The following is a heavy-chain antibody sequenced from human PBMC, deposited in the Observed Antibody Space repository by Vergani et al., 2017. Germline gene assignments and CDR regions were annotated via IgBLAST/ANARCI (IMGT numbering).Heavy chain of an antibody. Sequence: EVQLVESGGGLVQPGGSLRLSCAASGFTFSSYWMSWVRQAPGKGLEWVANIKQDGSEKYYVDSVKGRFTISRDNAKNSLYLQMNSLRAEDTAVYYCARGLSIAVAAAFDIWGQGTMVTVSS. D-gene: IGHD6-19*01. CDR3: ARGLSIAVAAAFDI. CDR1: GFTFSSYW. CDR2: IKQDGSEK. J-gene: IGHJ3*02. V-gene: IGHV3-7*03.